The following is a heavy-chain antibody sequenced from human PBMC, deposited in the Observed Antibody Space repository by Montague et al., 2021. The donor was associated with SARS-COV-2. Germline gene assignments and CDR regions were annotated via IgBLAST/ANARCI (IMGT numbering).Heavy chain of an antibody. CDR2: PYYRSEWYS. J-gene: IGHJ4*02. CDR1: GDSVSTNSGT. CDR3: AEAERGSCGDGNCYQYFFNY. Sequence: CAISGDSVSTNSGTWNWDRLSPSRGLECLCRPYYRSEWYSDYSVSVKSRISINPDTSKNQFSLQLNSVTPEDTAVYYCAEAERGSCGDGNCYQYFFNYWGQGTLVTVSS. V-gene: IGHV6-1*01. D-gene: IGHD2-15*01.